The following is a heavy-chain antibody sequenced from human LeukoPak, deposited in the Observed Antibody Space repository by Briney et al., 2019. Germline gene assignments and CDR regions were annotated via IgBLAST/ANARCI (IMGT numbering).Heavy chain of an antibody. V-gene: IGHV5-51*01. CDR3: ARSSSFDY. D-gene: IGHD6-6*01. CDR1: GYRFTSYW. J-gene: IGHJ4*02. Sequence: GEALQISCKGSGYRFTSYWIGWVRQLPGKGLEWMGIIYPGDSDTRYSPSFQDQVTISADKSISTADLQWSSLKASDTAMYYCARSSSFDYWGQGTLVTVSS. CDR2: IYPGDSDT.